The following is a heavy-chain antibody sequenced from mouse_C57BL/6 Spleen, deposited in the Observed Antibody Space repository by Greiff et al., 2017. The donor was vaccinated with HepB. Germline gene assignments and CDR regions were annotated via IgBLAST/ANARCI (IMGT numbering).Heavy chain of an antibody. CDR2: INPNNGGT. CDR3: ARDDYEEGFAY. V-gene: IGHV1-18*01. Sequence: VQLQQSGPELVKPGASMKIPCKASGYTFTDYNMDWVKQSHGKSLEWIGDINPNNGGTIYNQKFKGKATLTVDKSSSTAYMELRSLTSEDTAVYYCARDDYEEGFAYWGQGTLVTVSA. D-gene: IGHD2-4*01. J-gene: IGHJ3*01. CDR1: GYTFTDYN.